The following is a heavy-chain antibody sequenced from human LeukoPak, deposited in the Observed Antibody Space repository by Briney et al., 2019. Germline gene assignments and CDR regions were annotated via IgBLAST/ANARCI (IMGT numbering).Heavy chain of an antibody. CDR1: GGSISTYY. V-gene: IGHV4-59*01. CDR3: AGDYNNYIVDH. J-gene: IGHJ4*02. D-gene: IGHD3-10*01. CDR2: VYYSGRT. Sequence: PSETLSLTCTVSGGSISTYYWSWIRQPPGKGLEWIGYVYYSGRTRYNPSLESRLAMSIDTSKNQFSLNLTSVTAADTAMYYCAGDYNNYIVDHWGQGALVTVSS.